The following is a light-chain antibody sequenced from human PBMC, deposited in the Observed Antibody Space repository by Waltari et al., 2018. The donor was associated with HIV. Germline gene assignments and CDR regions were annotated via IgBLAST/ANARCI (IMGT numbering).Light chain of an antibody. V-gene: IGKV1-39*01. CDR2: GAS. CDR1: QNINSF. Sequence: DIQMTQSQSSLSASVGDRVTITCRTSQNINSFLNWYQQKPGKVPKLLIYGASNLESGVPSRFSGSGYGTDFSLTISSLQPDDFATYYCLQSFDSPLTFGPGTTVDSK. J-gene: IGKJ3*01. CDR3: LQSFDSPLT.